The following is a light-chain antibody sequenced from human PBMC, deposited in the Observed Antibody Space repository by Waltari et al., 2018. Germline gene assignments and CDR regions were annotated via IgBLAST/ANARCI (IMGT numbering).Light chain of an antibody. CDR2: GAA. CDR3: QQYNNWPPCT. Sequence: EVVMTQSPATLSVSPGERVPLSCRASQRVTTNLAWYQQKPGQAPRLLIYGAATRATGVPARFSGSGSGTEFTLTISSLQSEDLAVYYCQQYNNWPPCTFGQGTKLEIK. CDR1: QRVTTN. V-gene: IGKV3-15*01. J-gene: IGKJ2*02.